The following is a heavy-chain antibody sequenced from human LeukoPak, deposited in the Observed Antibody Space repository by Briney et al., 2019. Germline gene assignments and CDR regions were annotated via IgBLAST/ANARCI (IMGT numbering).Heavy chain of an antibody. V-gene: IGHV3-30*02. J-gene: IGHJ4*02. Sequence: GGSLRLSCAASGFTFSSYGMHWVRQAPGKGLEWVAFIRYDGSNKYYADSVKGRFTISRDNSKNSLYLQMNSLRAEDTALYYCAKATSTTWLEDYFDHWGQGTLVTVSS. CDR2: IRYDGSNK. D-gene: IGHD6-19*01. CDR1: GFTFSSYG. CDR3: AKATSTTWLEDYFDH.